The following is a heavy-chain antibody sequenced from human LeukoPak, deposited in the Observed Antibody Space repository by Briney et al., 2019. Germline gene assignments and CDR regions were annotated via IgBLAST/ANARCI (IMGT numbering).Heavy chain of an antibody. CDR3: ARSEWLVRENDY. V-gene: IGHV1-18*01. D-gene: IGHD6-19*01. CDR1: GYTFTSYG. J-gene: IGHJ4*02. Sequence: ASVKVSCKASGYTFTSYGISWVRQAPGQGLEWMGWISAYNGNTNYAQNLQGRVTMTTDTSTSTAYMELRSLRSDDTAVYYCARSEWLVRENDYWGQGTLVTVSS. CDR2: ISAYNGNT.